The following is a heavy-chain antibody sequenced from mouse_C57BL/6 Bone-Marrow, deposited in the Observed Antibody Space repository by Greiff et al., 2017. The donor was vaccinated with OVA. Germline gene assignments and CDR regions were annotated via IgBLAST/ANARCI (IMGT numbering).Heavy chain of an antibody. CDR1: GFTFSSYA. CDR2: ISDGGSYT. Sequence: EVKLMESGGGLVKPGGSLKLSCAASGFTFSSYAMSWVRQTPEKRLEWVATISDGGSYTYYPDNVKGRFTISRDNAKNNLYLQMSHLKSEDTAMYYCAREYYGSSYVDWDFDVWGTGTTVTVSS. CDR3: AREYYGSSYVDWDFDV. J-gene: IGHJ1*03. V-gene: IGHV5-4*01. D-gene: IGHD1-1*01.